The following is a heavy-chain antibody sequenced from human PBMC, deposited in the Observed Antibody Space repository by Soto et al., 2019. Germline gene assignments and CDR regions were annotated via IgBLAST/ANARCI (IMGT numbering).Heavy chain of an antibody. D-gene: IGHD2-2*01. J-gene: IGHJ4*02. Sequence: SVKVSCKASGYTFTSYYMHWVRQAPGQGLEWMGGIIPIFGTANYAQKFQGRVTITADESTSTAYMELSSLRSEDTAVYYCAIQIGYCIRTSCYETFDYWGQGTLVTVSS. V-gene: IGHV1-69*13. CDR1: GYTFTSYY. CDR2: IIPIFGTA. CDR3: AIQIGYCIRTSCYETFDY.